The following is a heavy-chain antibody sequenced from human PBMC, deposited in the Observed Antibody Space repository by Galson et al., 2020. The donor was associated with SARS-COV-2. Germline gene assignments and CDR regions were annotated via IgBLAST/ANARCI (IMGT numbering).Heavy chain of an antibody. Sequence: GGSLRLSCAASGFTFSSSAMDWVRQAPGKGLEWVSVILGSGSGTYYADSVRGRFTISRDNSKDTVYLQVNSLRDEDTAVYYCAKVRSGTFFFDYWGQGTLVTVSS. CDR2: ILGSGSGT. J-gene: IGHJ4*02. V-gene: IGHV3-23*01. CDR3: AKVRSGTFFFDY. D-gene: IGHD3-10*01. CDR1: GFTFSSSA.